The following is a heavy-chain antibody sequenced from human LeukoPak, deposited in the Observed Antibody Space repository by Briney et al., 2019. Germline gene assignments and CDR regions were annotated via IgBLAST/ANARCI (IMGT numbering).Heavy chain of an antibody. Sequence: GRSLRLSCAASGFTFSSYGMHWVRQAPGKGLEWVAVISYDGSNKYYADSVKGRFTISRDNSKNTLYLQMNSLRAEDTAVFYCARGRRRDANTFDAFDIWGQGTMVTVSS. V-gene: IGHV3-30*03. CDR1: GFTFSSYG. CDR3: ARGRRRDANTFDAFDI. CDR2: ISYDGSNK. J-gene: IGHJ3*02. D-gene: IGHD5-24*01.